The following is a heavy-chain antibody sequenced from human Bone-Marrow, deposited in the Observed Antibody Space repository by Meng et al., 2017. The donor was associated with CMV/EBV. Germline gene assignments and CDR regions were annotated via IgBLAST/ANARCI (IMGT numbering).Heavy chain of an antibody. CDR1: GGSISSSSYH. D-gene: IGHD5-18*01. CDR3: ARFDTAMGGMDV. J-gene: IGHJ6*02. Sequence: SETLSLTCTVSGGSISSSSYHWGWIRQPPGKGLEWIGSIYYSGSTYYNPSLKSRVTISVDTSKNQFSLKLSSVTAADTAVYYCARFDTAMGGMDVWGQGTTVTVSS. CDR2: IYYSGST. V-gene: IGHV4-39*01.